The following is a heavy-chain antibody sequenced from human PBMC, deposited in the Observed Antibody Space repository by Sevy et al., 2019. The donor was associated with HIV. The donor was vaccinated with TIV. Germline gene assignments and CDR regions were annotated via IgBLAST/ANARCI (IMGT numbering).Heavy chain of an antibody. J-gene: IGHJ6*03. V-gene: IGHV3-74*01. D-gene: IGHD5-18*01. Sequence: GGYLRLSCAASGFTFSSYWMHWVRQAPGKGLVWVSRINSDGSSTSYADSVKGRFTISRDNAKNTLYLQMNSLRAEDTAVYYCGLQGYSYGHYYYYYYMDVWGKGTTVTVSS. CDR2: INSDGSST. CDR1: GFTFSSYW. CDR3: GLQGYSYGHYYYYYYMDV.